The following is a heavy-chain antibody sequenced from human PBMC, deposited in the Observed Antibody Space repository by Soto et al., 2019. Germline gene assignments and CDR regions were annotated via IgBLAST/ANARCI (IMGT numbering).Heavy chain of an antibody. Sequence: QVQLVQSGTAVKKPGSSVKVSCKASGDTFSFYTINWVRQAPGLGLEWVGRINPIVSMSNYAQKFQGRVSMTADKSTSTAYMELRSRRSDDTAMYFCAASYGSGSRAFDYWGQGALVIVSS. J-gene: IGHJ4*02. V-gene: IGHV1-69*02. CDR1: GDTFSFYT. CDR2: INPIVSMS. D-gene: IGHD3-10*01. CDR3: AASYGSGSRAFDY.